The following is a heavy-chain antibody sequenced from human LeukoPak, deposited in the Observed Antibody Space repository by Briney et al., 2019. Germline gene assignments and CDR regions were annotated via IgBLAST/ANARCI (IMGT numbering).Heavy chain of an antibody. J-gene: IGHJ6*03. V-gene: IGHV1-69-2*01. D-gene: IGHD2-2*01. Sequence: ASVKVSCKVSVYTFTDYYMHCVQQAPGKGLVWMGLVDPENGETQYTEEWLGRVTITAGTTTDAAYMEVSSLRSEDTAVYYCATAGISKCSSTSCYESIFNYYYYYMDVWGKGTTVTVSS. CDR3: ATAGISKCSSTSCYESIFNYYYYYMDV. CDR1: VYTFTDYY. CDR2: VDPENGET.